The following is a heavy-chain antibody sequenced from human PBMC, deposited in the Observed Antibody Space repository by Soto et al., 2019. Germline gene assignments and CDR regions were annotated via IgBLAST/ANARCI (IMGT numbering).Heavy chain of an antibody. CDR1: GDSIKTETW. CDR3: AREGRLHWFES. J-gene: IGHJ5*01. CDR2: IKHTGDA. Sequence: SETLSLTCAVSGDSIKTETWRSWLRQLPGTGLEWIGEIKHTGDANANPALRSRVSMSVDRTKNQFFLNLRSVSAADTAVYFCAREGRLHWFESWGQGTLVTVS. V-gene: IGHV4-4*02.